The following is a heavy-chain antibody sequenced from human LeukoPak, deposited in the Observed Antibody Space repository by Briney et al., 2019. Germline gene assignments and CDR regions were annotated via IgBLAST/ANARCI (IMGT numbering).Heavy chain of an antibody. D-gene: IGHD1-26*01. CDR1: GFIFSNYW. CDR2: IKPDGSEA. Sequence: PGGSLRLSXAASGFIFSNYWMTWVRQTPGKGLEWMANIKPDGSEAHYVDSLKGRFAISRDNAKNSLYLQMNSLRAEDTAVYYCARRATRFRELLYYFDYWGQGTLVTVSS. V-gene: IGHV3-7*03. J-gene: IGHJ4*02. CDR3: ARRATRFRELLYYFDY.